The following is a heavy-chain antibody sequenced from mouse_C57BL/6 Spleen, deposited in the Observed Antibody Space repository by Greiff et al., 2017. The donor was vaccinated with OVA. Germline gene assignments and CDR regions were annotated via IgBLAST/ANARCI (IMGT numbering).Heavy chain of an antibody. D-gene: IGHD1-1*01. CDR3: ARDHGSSYYAMDY. CDR2: IHPNSGST. J-gene: IGHJ4*01. Sequence: QVQLQQPGAELVKPGASVKLSCKASGYTFTSYWMHWVKQRPGQGLEWIGMIHPNSGSTNYNEKFKSKATLTVDKSSSTAYMQLSSLTSEDSAVYYCARDHGSSYYAMDYWGQGTSVTVSS. CDR1: GYTFTSYW. V-gene: IGHV1-64*01.